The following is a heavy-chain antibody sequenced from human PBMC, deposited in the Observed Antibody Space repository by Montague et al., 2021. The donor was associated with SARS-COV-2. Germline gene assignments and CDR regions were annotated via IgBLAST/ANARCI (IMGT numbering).Heavy chain of an antibody. D-gene: IGHD6-13*01. Sequence: SETRSLTCTVSGGSISSSSYYWGWIRQPPGKGLEWIGSIYYSGSTYYNPSLKSRVTISVDTSKNQFSLKLSSVTAADTAVYYRARVGRQQLVRLSGMDVWGQGTTVTVSS. J-gene: IGHJ6*02. V-gene: IGHV4-39*07. CDR3: ARVGRQQLVRLSGMDV. CDR2: IYYSGST. CDR1: GGSISSSSYY.